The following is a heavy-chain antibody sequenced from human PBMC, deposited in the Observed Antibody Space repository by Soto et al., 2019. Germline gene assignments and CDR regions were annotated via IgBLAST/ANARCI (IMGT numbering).Heavy chain of an antibody. D-gene: IGHD5-12*01. Sequence: PSETLSLTCTVSGGSISSGDYYWSWIRQRPGKGLERIGYIYYSGSTYYNPSLKSRVTISVDTSKNQFSLKLSSVTAADTAVYYCVRHPQWIIRAYWGQGSLVTLSS. CDR1: GGSISSGDYY. CDR2: IYYSGST. J-gene: IGHJ4*02. V-gene: IGHV4-30-4*01. CDR3: VRHPQWIIRAY.